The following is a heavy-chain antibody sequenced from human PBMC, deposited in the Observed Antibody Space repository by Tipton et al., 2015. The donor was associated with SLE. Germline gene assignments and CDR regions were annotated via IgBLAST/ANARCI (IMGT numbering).Heavy chain of an antibody. CDR2: INHSGST. CDR3: ARRFLEWFGYGMDV. CDR1: GGSFSGYY. Sequence: TLSLTCAVYGGSFSGYYWSWIRQPPGKGLEWIGEINHSGSTNYNPSLKSRVTISVDTSKNQFSLKLSSVTAADTAVCYCARRFLEWFGYGMDVWGQGTTVTVSS. D-gene: IGHD3-3*01. J-gene: IGHJ6*02. V-gene: IGHV4-34*01.